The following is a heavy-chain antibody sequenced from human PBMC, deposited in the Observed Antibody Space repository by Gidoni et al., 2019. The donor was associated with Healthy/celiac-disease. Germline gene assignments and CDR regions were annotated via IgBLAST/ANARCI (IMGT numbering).Heavy chain of an antibody. CDR1: GFTFSSYA. D-gene: IGHD3-16*01. Sequence: QVQLVASGGGVVQPGRSLRLSCAASGFTFSSYAMHWVRQAPGKGLEWVAVISYDGSNKYYADYVKGRFTIYRDNSKNTLYLQMNSLRAEDTAVYYCARDLVSFLLDYWGQGTLVTVSS. J-gene: IGHJ4*02. CDR2: ISYDGSNK. CDR3: ARDLVSFLLDY. V-gene: IGHV3-30*04.